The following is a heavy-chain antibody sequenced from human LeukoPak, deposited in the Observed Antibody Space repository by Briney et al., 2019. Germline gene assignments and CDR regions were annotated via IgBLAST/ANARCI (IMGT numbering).Heavy chain of an antibody. CDR2: ISSSSSYI. CDR1: GFTFSSYS. Sequence: GGSLRLSCAASGFTFSSYSMNWVRQAPGKGLEWVSSISSSSSYIYYADSVKGRFTISRDNAKNSLYLQMNSLRAEDTAVYYCAKTLFGSSSSFFDYWGQGTLVTVSS. J-gene: IGHJ4*02. V-gene: IGHV3-21*04. CDR3: AKTLFGSSSSFFDY. D-gene: IGHD6-6*01.